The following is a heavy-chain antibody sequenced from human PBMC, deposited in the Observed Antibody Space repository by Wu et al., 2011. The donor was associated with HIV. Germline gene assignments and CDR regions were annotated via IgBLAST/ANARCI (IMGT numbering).Heavy chain of an antibody. CDR2: IIPIFGTA. CDR3: ARSRYPYYYYAVDV. Sequence: QVQLVQSAAEVKKPGSSVRVSCKASRNTLTNYAISWVRQAPGQGLEWMGGIIPIFGTANYAQKFQGRVTITTDESTSTAYMELSSLRSDDTAVYYCARSRYPYYYYAVDVWGQGTTVTVSS. CDR1: RNTLTNYA. V-gene: IGHV1-69*05. D-gene: IGHD2-2*02. J-gene: IGHJ6*02.